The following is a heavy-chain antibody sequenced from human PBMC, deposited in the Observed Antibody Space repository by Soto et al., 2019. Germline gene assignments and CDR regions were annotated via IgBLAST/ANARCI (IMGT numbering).Heavy chain of an antibody. J-gene: IGHJ2*01. V-gene: IGHV3-23*01. CDR3: AKDASSGITSFDL. CDR1: GFTFSSYA. D-gene: IGHD3-3*01. CDR2: ISGSGGST. Sequence: GGSLRLSCAASGFTFSSYAMSWVRQAPGKGLEWVSTISGSGGSTYYADSVKGRFTISRDNSKNTLYLQMNSLRAEDTALYYCAKDASSGITSFDLWGRGTLVTVSS.